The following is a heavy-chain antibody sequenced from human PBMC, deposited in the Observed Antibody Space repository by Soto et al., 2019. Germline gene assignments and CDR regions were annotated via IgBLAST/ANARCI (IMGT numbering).Heavy chain of an antibody. J-gene: IGHJ4*02. V-gene: IGHV3-30*18. D-gene: IGHD3-22*01. CDR1: GFTFSSYG. CDR3: AKDLKTYYYDSSGYYYPDY. CDR2: ISYDGSNK. Sequence: GGSLRLSCAASGFTFSSYGMHWVRQAPGKGLEWVAVISYDGSNKYYADSVKGRFTISRDNSKNTLYLQMNSLRAEDTAVYYCAKDLKTYYYDSSGYYYPDYWGQGTLVTVSS.